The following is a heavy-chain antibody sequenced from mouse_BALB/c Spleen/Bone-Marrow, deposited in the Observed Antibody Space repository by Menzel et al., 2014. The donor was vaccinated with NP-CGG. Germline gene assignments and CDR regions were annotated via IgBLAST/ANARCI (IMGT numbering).Heavy chain of an antibody. CDR1: GYTFTSYF. J-gene: IGHJ3*01. V-gene: IGHV1-14*01. D-gene: IGHD2-4*01. Sequence: EVKLQESGPELVKPGASVKMSCKASGYTFTSYFMHWVKQRPGQGLEWIGYINPYNDGTKYNEKFKGKATLTSDKSSSTGDMELSSLTSEDSAVYYCTRIYYDYDGVWFAYWGQGTLVTVSA. CDR3: TRIYYDYDGVWFAY. CDR2: INPYNDGT.